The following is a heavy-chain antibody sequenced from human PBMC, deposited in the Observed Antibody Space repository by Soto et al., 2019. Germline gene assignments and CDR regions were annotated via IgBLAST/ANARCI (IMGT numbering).Heavy chain of an antibody. CDR1: GVSVNTAGYY. Sequence: QVQLQESGPGLVKPSETLSLTCTVSGVSVNTAGYYWTWIRQPPGKALEWVGFIYYSGSTNSNPSLKSRATVSMDTSKNQFSLRLTSVTAADTAVYYCARDTGRGGYYVQWGQGTLVTVSS. V-gene: IGHV4-61*08. D-gene: IGHD3-10*02. J-gene: IGHJ4*02. CDR3: ARDTGRGGYYVQ. CDR2: IYYSGST.